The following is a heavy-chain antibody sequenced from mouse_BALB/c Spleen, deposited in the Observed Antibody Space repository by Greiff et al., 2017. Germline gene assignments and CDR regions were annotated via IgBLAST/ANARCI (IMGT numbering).Heavy chain of an antibody. CDR3: TRGPYGYAMDY. CDR2: IDPSDSYT. CDR1: GYTFTSYW. Sequence: QVQLQQPGAELVKPGASVKMSCKASGYTFTSYWMHWVKQRPGQGLEWIGVIDPSDSYTSYNQKFKGKATLTVDTSSSTAYMQLSSLTSEDSAVYYGTRGPYGYAMDYWGQGTSVTVSS. J-gene: IGHJ4*01. D-gene: IGHD1-1*01. V-gene: IGHV1S127*01.